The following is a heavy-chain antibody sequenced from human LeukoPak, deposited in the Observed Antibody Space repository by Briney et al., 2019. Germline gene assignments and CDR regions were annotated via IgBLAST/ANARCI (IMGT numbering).Heavy chain of an antibody. CDR3: ARPLGY. D-gene: IGHD3-16*01. CDR2: ISYDGSNK. V-gene: IGHV3-30-3*01. J-gene: IGHJ4*02. CDR1: GFTFSSYA. Sequence: GGSLRLSCAASGFTFSSYAMHWVRQAPGKGLEWVAVISYDGSNKYYADSVKGRFTISRDNSKNTLYLQMNSLRAEDTAVYYCARPLGYWGQGTLVTVSS.